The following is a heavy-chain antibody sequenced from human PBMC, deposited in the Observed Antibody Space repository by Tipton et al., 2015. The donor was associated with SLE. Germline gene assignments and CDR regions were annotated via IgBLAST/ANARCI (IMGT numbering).Heavy chain of an antibody. Sequence: TLSLTCSVSGGSINSGGYYWGWIRQPPAKGLEWIGSIYHRGKTYYNPSLKSRVTISVDTSTNQFSLKLSSVTAADTAVYYCARAAPPNPYCSGGSCYSGPFWYYYYYMDVWGKGTTVTVSS. CDR2: IYHRGKT. D-gene: IGHD2-15*01. CDR1: GGSINSGGYY. J-gene: IGHJ6*03. V-gene: IGHV4-39*01. CDR3: ARAAPPNPYCSGGSCYSGPFWYYYYYMDV.